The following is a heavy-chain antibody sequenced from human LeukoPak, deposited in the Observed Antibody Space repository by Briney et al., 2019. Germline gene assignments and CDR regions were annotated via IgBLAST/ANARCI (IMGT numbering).Heavy chain of an antibody. Sequence: GGSLRLSCAASGFTFSSYGMHWVRQAPGKGLEWVAVISYDGSNKYYADSVKGRFTTSRDNSKNTLYLQMNSLRAEDTAVYYCAKHIAVAGTLDYWGQGTLVTVSS. V-gene: IGHV3-30*18. CDR3: AKHIAVAGTLDY. D-gene: IGHD6-19*01. CDR2: ISYDGSNK. CDR1: GFTFSSYG. J-gene: IGHJ4*02.